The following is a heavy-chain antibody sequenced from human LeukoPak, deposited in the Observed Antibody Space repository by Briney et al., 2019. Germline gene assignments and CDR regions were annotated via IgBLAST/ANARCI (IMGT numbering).Heavy chain of an antibody. CDR2: INHSGST. J-gene: IGHJ4*02. V-gene: IGHV4-34*01. D-gene: IGHD6-13*01. Sequence: SETLSLTCTVSGGSISSYYWSWIRQPPGKGLEWIGEINHSGSTNYNPSLKSRVTISVDTSKNQFSLKLSSVTAADTAVYYCARAGFGSSWCFDYWGQGTLVTVSS. CDR1: GGSISSYY. CDR3: ARAGFGSSWCFDY.